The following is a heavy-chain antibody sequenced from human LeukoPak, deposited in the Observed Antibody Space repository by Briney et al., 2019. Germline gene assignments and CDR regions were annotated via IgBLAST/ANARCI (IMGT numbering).Heavy chain of an antibody. J-gene: IGHJ4*02. D-gene: IGHD5-18*01. CDR1: GFTFSNYA. V-gene: IGHV3-33*01. CDR2: VWDAGINT. CDR3: AACGYSYVADY. Sequence: PGGSLRLSCAASGFTFSNYAMHWVRQAPGKGLEWVAAVWDAGINTHYADSVKGRVTISRDNSKNTVYLQMDSLRVEDTAVYYCAACGYSYVADYWGQGTLVTVSS.